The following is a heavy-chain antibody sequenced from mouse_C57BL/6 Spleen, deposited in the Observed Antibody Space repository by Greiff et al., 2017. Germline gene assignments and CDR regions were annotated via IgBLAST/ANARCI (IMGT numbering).Heavy chain of an antibody. J-gene: IGHJ3*01. CDR3: ARGGGSGPAWFDY. CDR1: GYTFTSYW. V-gene: IGHV1-55*01. D-gene: IGHD1-1*01. CDR2: IYPGSGST. Sequence: QVQLQQPGAELVKPGASVKMSCKASGYTFTSYWITWVKQRPGQGLEWIGDIYPGSGSTNYNEKFKSKATLTVDTSSSTAYMQLSSLTSEDSAVYYGARGGGSGPAWFDYWGQGTLVTVSA.